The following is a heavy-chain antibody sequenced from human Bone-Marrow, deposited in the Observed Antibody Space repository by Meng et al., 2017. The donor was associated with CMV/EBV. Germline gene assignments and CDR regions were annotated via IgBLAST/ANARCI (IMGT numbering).Heavy chain of an antibody. Sequence: SETLSLTCTVSGGSISSYYWSWIRQPPGKGLEWIGYIYYSGSTYYNPSLKSRVTISVDTSKNQFSLKLSSVTAADTAVYYCARVYLDAFDIWGQGTMVTVSS. CDR2: IYYSGST. CDR1: GGSISSYY. V-gene: IGHV4-59*08. CDR3: ARVYLDAFDI. J-gene: IGHJ3*02.